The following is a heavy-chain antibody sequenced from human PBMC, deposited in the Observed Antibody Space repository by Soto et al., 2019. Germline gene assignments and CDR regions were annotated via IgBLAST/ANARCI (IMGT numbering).Heavy chain of an antibody. J-gene: IGHJ4*02. CDR3: AKQFHYSSVAGFFDY. CDR2: ISYDGSNK. V-gene: IGHV3-30*18. CDR1: GFTFSSYG. D-gene: IGHD6-19*01. Sequence: SGGSLRLSCAASGFTFSSYGMHWVRQAPGKGLEWVAVISYDGSNKYYADSVKGRFTISRDNSKNTLYLQMNSLRAEDTAVYYCAKQFHYSSVAGFFDYWGQGTLVPVSS.